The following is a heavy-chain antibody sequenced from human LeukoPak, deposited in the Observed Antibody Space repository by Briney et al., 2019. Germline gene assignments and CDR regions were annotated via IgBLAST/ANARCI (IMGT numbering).Heavy chain of an antibody. Sequence: VASVKVSCKASGYTFTSYSMHWVRQTPGQGLEWMGIINPSGGTTSYAQKFQGRVTMTRDTSTSTVYMELRSLRSEDTAVYYCNVRTESGDYDYWGQGTLLTVSS. CDR2: INPSGGTT. J-gene: IGHJ4*02. D-gene: IGHD4-17*01. V-gene: IGHV1-46*01. CDR3: NVRTESGDYDY. CDR1: GYTFTSYS.